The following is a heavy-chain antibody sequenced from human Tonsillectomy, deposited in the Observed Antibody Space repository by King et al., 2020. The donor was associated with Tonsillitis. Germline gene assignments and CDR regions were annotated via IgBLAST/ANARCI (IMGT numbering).Heavy chain of an antibody. CDR2: IYYSGST. CDR3: ARNGDDYGDSSDAFDI. Sequence: QLQESGPGLVKPSETLSLTCTVSGGSISSSSYYWGWIRQPPGKGLEWIGSIYYSGSTYYNPSLKSRVTISVDTSKNQFSLKLSSVTAAETAVYYCARNGDDYGDSSDAFDIWGQGTMVTVSS. J-gene: IGHJ3*02. V-gene: IGHV4-39*07. CDR1: GGSISSSSYY. D-gene: IGHD4-17*01.